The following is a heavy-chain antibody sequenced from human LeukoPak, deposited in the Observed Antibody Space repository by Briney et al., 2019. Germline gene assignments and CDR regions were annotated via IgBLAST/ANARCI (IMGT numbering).Heavy chain of an antibody. CDR3: ARMGILPDYYDSSGYFQDAFDI. J-gene: IGHJ3*02. Sequence: PSETLSLTCTVSGGSISSSSYYWSWIRQPPGKGLEWIGYIYYSGSTNYNPSLKSRVTISVDTSKNQFSLKLSSVTAADTAVYYCARMGILPDYYDSSGYFQDAFDIWGQGTMVTVSS. CDR2: IYYSGST. D-gene: IGHD3-22*01. V-gene: IGHV4-61*01. CDR1: GGSISSSSYY.